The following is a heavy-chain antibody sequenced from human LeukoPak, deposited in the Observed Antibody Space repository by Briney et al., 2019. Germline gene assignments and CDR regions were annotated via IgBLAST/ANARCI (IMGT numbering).Heavy chain of an antibody. Sequence: GGSLRLSCVVSGFTFTNYAMSWVRQAPGKGPEWVSAIGGSGGYIYYADSVKGRFTISRDNSKNTLYLQMNSLRAEDTAVYYCARDFWATARRNWFDPWGQGTLVTVSS. V-gene: IGHV3-23*01. CDR2: IGGSGGYI. CDR1: GFTFTNYA. D-gene: IGHD3-3*01. J-gene: IGHJ5*02. CDR3: ARDFWATARRNWFDP.